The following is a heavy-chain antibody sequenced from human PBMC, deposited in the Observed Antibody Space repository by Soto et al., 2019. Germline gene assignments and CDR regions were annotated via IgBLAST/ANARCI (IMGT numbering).Heavy chain of an antibody. D-gene: IGHD2-21*01. CDR1: GFDFTNSW. Sequence: EVQLVESGGGLVQHGGSLRLSCAASGFDFTNSWMHWVRQAPGKGLVWVSHVNSDGSITTYVDSVKGRFTISRDNAKNTVYRQMNSLRVEDTALYYCTRDQAYGSAVWGQGTLVTVSS. V-gene: IGHV3-74*01. J-gene: IGHJ4*02. CDR3: TRDQAYGSAV. CDR2: VNSDGSIT.